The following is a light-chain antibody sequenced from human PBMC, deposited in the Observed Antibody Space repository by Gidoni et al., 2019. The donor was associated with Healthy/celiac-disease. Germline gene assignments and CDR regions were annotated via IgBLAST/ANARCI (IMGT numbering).Light chain of an antibody. V-gene: IGLV1-51*01. CDR3: GTCDSSLSAVV. J-gene: IGLJ2*01. CDR2: YNK. Sequence: QSVLTQPRSVSAAAGTKVTISCSGSSSTLGNHYVSWYQQLPGPAPKLLIYYNKKRPSRSPDRFSGSKSGTSATLVITGLQPGDEAAYYCGTCDSSLSAVVFGGGTKLTVL. CDR1: SSTLGNHY.